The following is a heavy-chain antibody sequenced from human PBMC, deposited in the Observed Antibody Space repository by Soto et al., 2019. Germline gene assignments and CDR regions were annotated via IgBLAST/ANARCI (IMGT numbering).Heavy chain of an antibody. Sequence: EVQLFESGGGLVQPGGSLRLSCAASGFTFRNYAMSWARQAPGKGLEWVSAISGSGGTTHYADSVKGRFTISRDNSKNTLYLHMNSLRVEDTAVYYCAKDRSSTSCYAFDYWGQGSLVTVSS. J-gene: IGHJ4*02. CDR2: ISGSGGTT. V-gene: IGHV3-23*01. CDR1: GFTFRNYA. CDR3: AKDRSSTSCYAFDY. D-gene: IGHD2-2*01.